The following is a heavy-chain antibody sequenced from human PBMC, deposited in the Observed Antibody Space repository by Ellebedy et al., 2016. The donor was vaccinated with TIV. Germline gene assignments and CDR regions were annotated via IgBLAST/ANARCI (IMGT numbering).Heavy chain of an antibody. D-gene: IGHD4-23*01. CDR1: GFSFSSYA. CDR3: ARDPVGVGPAFDV. CDR2: ISGSGGNT. Sequence: GESLKISCAASGFSFSSYAMSWVRQAPGKGLEWVSSISGSGGNTYYADSVKGRFTTSRDNSKDTLFLRMNSLRAEDTAIYFCARDPVGVGPAFDVWGQGTMVTVSS. V-gene: IGHV3-23*01. J-gene: IGHJ3*01.